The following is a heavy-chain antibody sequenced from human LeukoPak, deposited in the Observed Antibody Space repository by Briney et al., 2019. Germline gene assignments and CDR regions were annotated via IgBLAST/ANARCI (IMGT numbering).Heavy chain of an antibody. Sequence: ASVKVSCKASGYTFTSYGISWVRQAPGQGLEWMGWISAYNGNTNYAQKLQGRVTMTTDTSTSTAYTELRSLRSDDTAVYYCARDAYSSRPTTNAFDIWGQGTMVTVSS. CDR3: ARDAYSSRPTTNAFDI. J-gene: IGHJ3*02. CDR1: GYTFTSYG. V-gene: IGHV1-18*01. D-gene: IGHD6-13*01. CDR2: ISAYNGNT.